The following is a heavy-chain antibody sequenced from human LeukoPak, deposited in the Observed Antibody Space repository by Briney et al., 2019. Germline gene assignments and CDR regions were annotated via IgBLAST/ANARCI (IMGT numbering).Heavy chain of an antibody. J-gene: IGHJ4*02. Sequence: PGGSLRLSWAASGFTFSSYAMSWVRQAPGKGLEWVSPISGSGSSTYYADSVKGRFTISRDNSKNTLYLQMNSLRAEDTAVYYCAKGVAVASPYYFDYWGQGTLVTVSS. CDR1: GFTFSSYA. CDR3: AKGVAVASPYYFDY. CDR2: ISGSGSST. D-gene: IGHD6-19*01. V-gene: IGHV3-23*01.